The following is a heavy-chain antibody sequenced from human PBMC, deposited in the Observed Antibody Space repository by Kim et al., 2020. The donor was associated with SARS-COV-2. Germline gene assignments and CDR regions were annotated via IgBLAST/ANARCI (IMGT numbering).Heavy chain of an antibody. Sequence: SETLSLTCAAYGGSFSGYYLSWIRQPPGKGLEWIGEINHSGSTNYNPSLKSRVTISVDTSKNQFSLKLSSVTAADTAVYYCARGGVSRKIQRWLRYYYY. CDR3: ARGGVSRKIQRWLRYYYY. D-gene: IGHD5-18*01. J-gene: IGHJ6*01. V-gene: IGHV4-34*01. CDR2: INHSGST. CDR1: GGSFSGYY.